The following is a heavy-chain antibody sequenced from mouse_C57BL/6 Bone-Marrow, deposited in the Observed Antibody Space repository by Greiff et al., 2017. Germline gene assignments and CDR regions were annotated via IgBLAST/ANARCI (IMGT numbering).Heavy chain of an antibody. V-gene: IGHV2-9-1*01. CDR2: IWPGGGT. CDR3: ARIYYGSSWYFDV. D-gene: IGHD1-1*01. CDR1: GFSLTSYA. J-gene: IGHJ1*03. Sequence: VKLVESGPGLVAPSQSLSITCTVSGFSLTSYAISWVRKPPGQGLEWLGVIWPGGGTNYNSALKSRLSISKDNSKSQVFLKMNSLQSDDTARYYCARIYYGSSWYFDVWGTGTTVTVSS.